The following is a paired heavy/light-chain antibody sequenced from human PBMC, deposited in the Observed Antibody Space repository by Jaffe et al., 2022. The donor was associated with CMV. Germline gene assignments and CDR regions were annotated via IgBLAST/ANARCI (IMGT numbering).Light chain of an antibody. CDR2: GAS. V-gene: IGKV3-15*01. Sequence: EIVMTQSPATLSVSPGERVTLSCRASQSLTSDLAWYQQKPGQAPRLLISGASTRATGIPARFSGAGSGTEFTLTIISLQSEDFAVYYCQHYNDWPPGYTFGQGTKLEI. CDR3: QHYNDWPPGYT. CDR1: QSLTSD. J-gene: IGKJ2*01.
Heavy chain of an antibody. J-gene: IGHJ4*02. D-gene: IGHD6-13*01. Sequence: EVQLVDSGGGLVQPGKSLRLSCAASGFTFGDYAMHWVRQAPGKGLEWVAGINWDRGSVGYAAAVKGRFTISRDNAQQSLHLEMNSLRPEDTALYYCAKDSGRHIAAGPIDSWGQGTLVVVSS. CDR2: INWDRGSV. CDR3: AKDSGRHIAAGPIDS. CDR1: GFTFGDYA. V-gene: IGHV3-9*01.